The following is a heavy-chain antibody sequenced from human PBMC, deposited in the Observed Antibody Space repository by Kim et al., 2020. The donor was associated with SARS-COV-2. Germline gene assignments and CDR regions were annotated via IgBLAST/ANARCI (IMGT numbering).Heavy chain of an antibody. D-gene: IGHD2-8*01. CDR1: GFTFSSYG. Sequence: GGSLRLSCAASGFTFSSYGMHWVRQAPGKGLEWVAVISYDGSNKYYADSVKGRFTISRDNSKNTLYLQMNSLRAEDTAVYYCAKGYAKLFDYWGQGTLVTVSS. J-gene: IGHJ4*02. CDR2: ISYDGSNK. V-gene: IGHV3-30*18. CDR3: AKGYAKLFDY.